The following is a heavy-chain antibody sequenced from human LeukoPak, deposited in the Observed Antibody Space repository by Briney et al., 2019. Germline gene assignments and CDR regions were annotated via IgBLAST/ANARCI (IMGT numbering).Heavy chain of an antibody. D-gene: IGHD6-19*01. CDR2: INHSGST. CDR1: GGSFSGYY. V-gene: IGHV4-34*01. Sequence: PSETLSLTCAVYGGSFSGYYWSWIRQPPGKGLEWIGEINHSGSTNYNPSLKSRVTISVDTSKNQFSLKLSSVTAADTAVYYCARGPGISIAVAGTTYLNYWGQGTLVTVSS. J-gene: IGHJ4*02. CDR3: ARGPGISIAVAGTTYLNY.